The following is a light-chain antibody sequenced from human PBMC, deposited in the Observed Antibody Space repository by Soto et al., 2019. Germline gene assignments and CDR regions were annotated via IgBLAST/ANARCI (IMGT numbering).Light chain of an antibody. CDR3: QQYYRWPQT. Sequence: IVMTQSPATLSVSPRERATLSCRASQSLSFNLAWYQQKPGQAPRLLIYAASTRATGIPARFSGSGSGTEFTLTISSLQSEDFAVYYCQQYYRWPQTFGQGTKVDIK. J-gene: IGKJ1*01. CDR1: QSLSFN. CDR2: AAS. V-gene: IGKV3-15*01.